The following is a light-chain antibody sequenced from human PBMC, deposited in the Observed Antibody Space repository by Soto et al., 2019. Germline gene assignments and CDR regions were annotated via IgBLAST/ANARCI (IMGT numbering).Light chain of an antibody. J-gene: IGLJ1*01. V-gene: IGLV2-14*01. Sequence: QSALTQPASVSGSPGQSITIAWTGTRSDVGGYNYVSWYQQHPGKAPKLMIYEVSNRPSGVSNRFSGSKSGNTASLTISGLQAEDEADYYCSSYTSSSTPYVFGTGTKVTVL. CDR2: EVS. CDR1: RSDVGGYNY. CDR3: SSYTSSSTPYV.